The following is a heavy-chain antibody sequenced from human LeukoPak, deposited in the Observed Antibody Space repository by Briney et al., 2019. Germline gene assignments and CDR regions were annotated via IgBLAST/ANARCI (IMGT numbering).Heavy chain of an antibody. D-gene: IGHD3-10*01. CDR3: ARAYGSGGYELDY. CDR1: GGTFSSYA. V-gene: IGHV1-69*04. CDR2: IIPILGIA. Sequence: ASVKVSCEASGGTFSSYAISWVRQAPGQGLEWMGRIIPILGIANYAQKFQGRVTITADKSTSTAYMELSSLRSEDTAVYYCARAYGSGGYELDYWGQGTLVTVSS. J-gene: IGHJ4*02.